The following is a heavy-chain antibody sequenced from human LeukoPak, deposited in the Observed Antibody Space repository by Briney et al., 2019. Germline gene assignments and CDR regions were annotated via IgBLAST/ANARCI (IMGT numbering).Heavy chain of an antibody. D-gene: IGHD5/OR15-5a*01. J-gene: IGHJ4*02. V-gene: IGHV4-34*01. Sequence: PGGSLRLSCAASGFTVSSNYMSWVRQAPGKGLEWIGEINHSGSTNYNPSLKSRVTISVDTSKNQFSLKLSSVTAADTAVYYCAREPGLYPFDYWGQGTLVTVSS. CDR1: GFTVSSNY. CDR2: INHSGST. CDR3: AREPGLYPFDY.